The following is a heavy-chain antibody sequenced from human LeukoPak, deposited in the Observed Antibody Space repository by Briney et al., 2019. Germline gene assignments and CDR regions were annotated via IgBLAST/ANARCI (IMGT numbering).Heavy chain of an antibody. CDR1: GFSFTDYP. V-gene: IGHV3-48*02. CDR3: ASDQRYAFDY. D-gene: IGHD3-9*01. J-gene: IGHJ4*02. Sequence: GGPLRLSCATSGFSFTDYPMNWVRQAPGKGLEWVSNIRTSAEGANYAYYADSVKGRVTISRDDAKNTLYLHMNSLRDDDTAVYYCASDQRYAFDYWGQGILVTVSS. CDR2: IRTSAEGANYA.